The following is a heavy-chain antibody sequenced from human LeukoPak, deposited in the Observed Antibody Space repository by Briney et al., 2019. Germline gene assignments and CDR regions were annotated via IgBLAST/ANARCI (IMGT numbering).Heavy chain of an antibody. CDR1: GGSISSGGYS. J-gene: IGHJ2*01. CDR3: ARDILKGHWYFDL. D-gene: IGHD2-15*01. Sequence: SGTLSLTCAVSGGSISSGGYSWSWIRQPPGKGLEWIGYIYHSGSTYYNPSLKSRVTISVDRSKNQFSLKLSSVTAADTAVYYCARDILKGHWYFDLWGRGTLVTVSS. CDR2: IYHSGST. V-gene: IGHV4-30-2*01.